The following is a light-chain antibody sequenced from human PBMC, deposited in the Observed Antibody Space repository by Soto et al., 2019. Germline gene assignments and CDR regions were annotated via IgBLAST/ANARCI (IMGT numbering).Light chain of an antibody. V-gene: IGLV2-8*01. J-gene: IGLJ3*02. Sequence: QSVLTQPPSASGSPGQSVTISCTGTSSDVGGYNFVSWYQQHPVKAPKFMIYEVTKRPSGVPDRFSGSKSGNTASLTVSGLQAEDEADYYCSSYAGGIKWVFGGGTKLTVL. CDR3: SSYAGGIKWV. CDR1: SSDVGGYNF. CDR2: EVT.